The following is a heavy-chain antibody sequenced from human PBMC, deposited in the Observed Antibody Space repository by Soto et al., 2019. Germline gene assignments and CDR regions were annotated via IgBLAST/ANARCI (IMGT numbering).Heavy chain of an antibody. CDR2: ISYDGSNK. Sequence: QVQLVESGGGVVQPGRSLRLSCAASGFTFSSYAMHWVRQAPGKGLEWVAVISYDGSNKYYADSVKGRFTISRDNSKNTLYLQMNSLRAEDTAVYYCARDRLTYCGGDCYSLGYWGQGTLVTVSS. V-gene: IGHV3-30-3*01. CDR3: ARDRLTYCGGDCYSLGY. CDR1: GFTFSSYA. J-gene: IGHJ4*02. D-gene: IGHD2-21*02.